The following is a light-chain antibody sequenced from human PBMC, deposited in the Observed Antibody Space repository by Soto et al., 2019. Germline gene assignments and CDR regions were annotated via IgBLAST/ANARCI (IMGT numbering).Light chain of an antibody. CDR3: QQWYRPPYS. V-gene: IGKV4-1*01. Sequence: DIVMNQSPDSLAVSLGERATINCKSSQSVLYSSNNQNYLCWYQQKPGQTPKLLIHWESTRDSAVPDRFSGRGSGTEFTLTIRSPRAEAVAVYYCQQWYRPPYSLGQGTRLEIK. CDR1: QSVLYSSNNQNY. CDR2: WES. J-gene: IGKJ2*01.